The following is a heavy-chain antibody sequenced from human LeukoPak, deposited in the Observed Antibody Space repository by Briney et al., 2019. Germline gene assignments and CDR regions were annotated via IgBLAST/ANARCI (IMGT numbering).Heavy chain of an antibody. Sequence: ASVKVSCKVSGYTLTELSMHWVRQAPGKGLEWMGGFDPEDGETIYAQKFQGRVTMTEDTSTDTAYMELSSLRSEDTAVYYCATEGTDSYSSGWYGWFDPWGQGTLVTVSS. D-gene: IGHD6-19*01. CDR2: FDPEDGET. J-gene: IGHJ5*02. V-gene: IGHV1-24*01. CDR3: ATEGTDSYSSGWYGWFDP. CDR1: GYTLTELS.